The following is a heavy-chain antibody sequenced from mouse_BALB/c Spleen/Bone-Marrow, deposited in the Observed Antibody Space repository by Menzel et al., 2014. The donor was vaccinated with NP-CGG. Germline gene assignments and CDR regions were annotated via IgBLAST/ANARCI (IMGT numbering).Heavy chain of an antibody. J-gene: IGHJ3*01. CDR3: TTGFAY. CDR1: GFTFSNYW. Sequence: DVQLQESGGGLVQPGGSIKLSCVASGFTFSNYWMNWVRQFPEKGLEWVAEIRSKSNNYATHYAESVKGRFTISRDDSKSSVYLQMNDLRAEDTGIYYCTTGFAYWGQGTLITVSA. V-gene: IGHV6-6*02. CDR2: IRSKSNNYAT.